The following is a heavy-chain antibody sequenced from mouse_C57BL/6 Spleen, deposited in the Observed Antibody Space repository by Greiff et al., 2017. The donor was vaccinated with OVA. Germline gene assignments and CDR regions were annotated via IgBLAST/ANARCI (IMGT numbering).Heavy chain of an antibody. J-gene: IGHJ3*01. Sequence: QVQLQQSGAELAKPGASVKLSCKASGYTFTSYWMHWVKQRPGQGLEWIGYINPSSGYTKYNQKFKDKATLTADTSSSTAYMQLSSLTYEDSAVYYCARDGYDVQFAYWGQGTLVTVSA. CDR3: ARDGYDVQFAY. D-gene: IGHD2-2*01. CDR1: GYTFTSYW. CDR2: INPSSGYT. V-gene: IGHV1-7*01.